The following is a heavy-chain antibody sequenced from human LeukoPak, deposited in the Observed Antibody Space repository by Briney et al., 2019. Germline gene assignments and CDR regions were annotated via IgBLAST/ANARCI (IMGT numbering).Heavy chain of an antibody. CDR3: AKSRTYYDSSKGAFDV. D-gene: IGHD3-22*01. CDR2: INHSGST. CDR1: GXSLTGYY. Sequence: KSSETLSLTCAVYGXSLTGYYWNWIRQPPGKGLEWIGEINHSGSTDCIPSLKSRVTISVDTSKNQFSLKLSSVTAADTAVYYCAKSRTYYDSSKGAFDVWGQGTTVTVSS. J-gene: IGHJ3*01. V-gene: IGHV4-34*01.